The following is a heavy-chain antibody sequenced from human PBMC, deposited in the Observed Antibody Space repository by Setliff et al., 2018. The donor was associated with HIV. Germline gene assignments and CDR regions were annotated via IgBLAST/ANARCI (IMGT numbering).Heavy chain of an antibody. CDR2: IYYSGST. CDR1: GGSISSHY. Sequence: SETLSLTCTVSGGSISSHYWSWIRQPPGKGLEWIGSIYYSGSTNYNPSLKSRVTISVDTSKNQFSLRLSSVTAADTAVYYCARDLVYHRLDYWGQGTLVTVS. J-gene: IGHJ4*02. D-gene: IGHD2-8*01. CDR3: ARDLVYHRLDY. V-gene: IGHV4-59*11.